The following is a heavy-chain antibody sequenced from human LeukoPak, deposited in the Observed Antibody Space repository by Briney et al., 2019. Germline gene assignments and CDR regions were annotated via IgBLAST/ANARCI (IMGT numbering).Heavy chain of an antibody. J-gene: IGHJ4*02. CDR2: INTNTGNP. CDR3: ARDVVVVPAAINYPARHFDY. CDR1: GYTFTSYA. Sequence: GASVKVSCKASGYTFTSYAMNWVRQAPGQGLEWMGWINTNTGNPTYAQGFTGRFVFSLDTSVSTAYLQISSLKAEDTAVYYCARDVVVVPAAINYPARHFDYWGQGTLVTVSS. V-gene: IGHV7-4-1*02. D-gene: IGHD2-2*01.